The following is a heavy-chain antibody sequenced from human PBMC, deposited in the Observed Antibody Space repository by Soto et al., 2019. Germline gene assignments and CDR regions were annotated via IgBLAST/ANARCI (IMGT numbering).Heavy chain of an antibody. D-gene: IGHD3-3*01. CDR1: GGSISSSSYY. V-gene: IGHV4-39*01. CDR2: IYYSGST. J-gene: IGHJ4*02. Sequence: PSETLSLTCTVSGGSISSSSYYWGWIRQPPGKGLEWIGSIYYSGSTYYNPSPKSRVTISVDTSKNQFSLKLSSVTAADTAVYYCARLPITIFGVVSLPYYFDFWGQAPLLTLSS. CDR3: ARLPITIFGVVSLPYYFDF.